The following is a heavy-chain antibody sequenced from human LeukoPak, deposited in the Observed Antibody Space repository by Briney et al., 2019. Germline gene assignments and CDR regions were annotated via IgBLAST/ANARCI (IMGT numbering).Heavy chain of an antibody. V-gene: IGHV4-39*01. D-gene: IGHD3-16*01. CDR1: GGSISSSSHY. CDR2: MFYSGST. J-gene: IGHJ5*02. CDR3: AKHPITDFWFDP. Sequence: SETLSLTCTVSGGSISSSSHYWGWIRQSPRKGLEWIGSMFYSGSTYYNPSLKSRVTISIDTSKNQFSLKLSSVTAADTAVYYCAKHPITDFWFDPWGQGTLVTVSS.